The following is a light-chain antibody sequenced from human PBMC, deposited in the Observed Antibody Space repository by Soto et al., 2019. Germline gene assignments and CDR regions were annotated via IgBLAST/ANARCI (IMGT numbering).Light chain of an antibody. CDR1: QDISAW. CDR3: QQYSAFPWT. V-gene: IGKV1-5*03. J-gene: IGKJ1*01. CDR2: KAT. Sequence: SPSTLSASVGDIVTITCRASQDISAWLAWYQQKPGKPPKLVIYKATALETGVPSRFSGSGSGTEFTLTISSLQPDDFTTYYCQQYSAFPWTFGQGTKVDI.